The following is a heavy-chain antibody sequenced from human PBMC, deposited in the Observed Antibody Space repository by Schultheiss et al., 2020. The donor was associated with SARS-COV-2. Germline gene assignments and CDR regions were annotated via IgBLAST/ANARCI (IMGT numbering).Heavy chain of an antibody. CDR1: GFTFSSYA. V-gene: IGHV3-23*01. J-gene: IGHJ4*02. CDR3: AAPRWGNYYGSGSHQYYFDY. Sequence: GGSLRLSCAASGFTFSSYAMSWVRQAPGKGLEWVSAISGSGGSTYYADSVKGRFTISRDNSKNTLYLQMNSLRAEDTAVYYCAAPRWGNYYGSGSHQYYFDYWGQGTLVTVSS. CDR2: ISGSGGST. D-gene: IGHD3-10*01.